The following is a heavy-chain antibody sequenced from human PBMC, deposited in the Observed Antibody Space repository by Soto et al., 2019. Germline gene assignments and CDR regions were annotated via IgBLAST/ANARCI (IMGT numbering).Heavy chain of an antibody. CDR1: GFTFSSYA. J-gene: IGHJ4*02. Sequence: GGSLRLSCAASGFTFSSYAMSWVRQAPGKGLEWVSAISGSGGSTYYADSVKGRFTISRDNSKNTLYLQMNSLRAEDTAVYYCAKDLRQWLEIHYVDYWGQGTLVTVSS. CDR3: AKDLRQWLEIHYVDY. D-gene: IGHD6-19*01. CDR2: ISGSGGST. V-gene: IGHV3-23*01.